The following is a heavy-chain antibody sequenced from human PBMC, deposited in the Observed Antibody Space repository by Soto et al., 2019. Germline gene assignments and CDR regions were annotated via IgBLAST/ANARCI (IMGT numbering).Heavy chain of an antibody. CDR1: GYPFTTYH. V-gene: IGHV1-46*01. J-gene: IGHJ4*02. D-gene: IGHD3-10*01. Sequence: ASVKVSCKASGYPFTTYHLHWVRQAPGQGLEWMGIVYVTGTGTRSAQKFQGRLTMTRDRSTSTVYMELSSLRSEDTAVYYCARPEGYGSVSSYFDSWGQGTRVTFSS. CDR2: VYVTGTGT. CDR3: ARPEGYGSVSSYFDS.